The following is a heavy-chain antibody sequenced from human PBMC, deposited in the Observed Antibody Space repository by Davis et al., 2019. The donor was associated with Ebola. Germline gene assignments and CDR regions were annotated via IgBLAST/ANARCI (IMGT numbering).Heavy chain of an antibody. CDR1: GGSFSGYY. CDR2: INHSGST. Sequence: PSETLSLTCAVYGGSFSGYYWSWIRQPPGKGLEWIGEINHSGSTNYNPSLKSRVTISVDTSKNQFSLKLSSVTAADTAVYYCAGLPWNSKSFDYWGQGTLVTVSS. CDR3: AGLPWNSKSFDY. J-gene: IGHJ4*02. V-gene: IGHV4-34*01. D-gene: IGHD1-7*01.